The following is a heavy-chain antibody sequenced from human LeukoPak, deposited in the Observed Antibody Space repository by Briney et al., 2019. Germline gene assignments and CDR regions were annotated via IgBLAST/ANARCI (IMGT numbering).Heavy chain of an antibody. CDR3: ARQEVRAVAAKAHYYGIDV. CDR1: GYSFTSYW. J-gene: IGHJ6*02. Sequence: HGESLKISCKGSGYSFTSYWIGWVRQMPGKGLEWMGIIYPGDSDTRYSPSFQGQVTISADKSISTAYLQWSSLKASDTAMYYCARQEVRAVAAKAHYYGIDVWGQGTTVTVSS. CDR2: IYPGDSDT. V-gene: IGHV5-51*01. D-gene: IGHD2-15*01.